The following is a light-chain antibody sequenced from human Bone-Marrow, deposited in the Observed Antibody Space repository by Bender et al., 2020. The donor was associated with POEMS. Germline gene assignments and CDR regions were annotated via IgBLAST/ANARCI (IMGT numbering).Light chain of an antibody. CDR1: SSDIGGYNY. V-gene: IGLV2-14*03. CDR3: ISYTSSSTLV. J-gene: IGLJ3*02. CDR2: DVN. Sequence: QSALTQPASVSGSPGQSITISCTGTSSDIGGYNYVSWYQQHPGKAPKLMISDVNHRPSGVSNRFSGSKSGNTASLTISGLQAEDEADYFCISYTSSSTLVFGGGTKLTVL.